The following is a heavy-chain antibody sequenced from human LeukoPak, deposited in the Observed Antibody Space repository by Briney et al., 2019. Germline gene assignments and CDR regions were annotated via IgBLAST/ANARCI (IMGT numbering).Heavy chain of an antibody. D-gene: IGHD3-9*01. CDR2: ISSSGSTI. V-gene: IGHV3-11*01. CDR3: ARDLGNYDILTGSHNRWEFDY. CDR1: GFTFSDYY. J-gene: IGHJ4*02. Sequence: GGSLRLSCAASGFTFSDYYMSWIRQAPGKGLEWVSYISSSGSTIYYADSVKGRFTISRDNAKNSLYLQMNSLRAEDTAVYYCARDLGNYDILTGSHNRWEFDYWGQGTLVTVSS.